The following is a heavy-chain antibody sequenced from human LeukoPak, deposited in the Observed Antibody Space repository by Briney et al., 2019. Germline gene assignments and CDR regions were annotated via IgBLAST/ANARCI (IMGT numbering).Heavy chain of an antibody. CDR2: IYSGGNT. Sequence: GGSLRLSCAASGLTVSSNYMSWVRQAPGKGLEWGSVIYSGGNTFYADSVKGRFTISRDNSKNTLYLQMNSLRAEDTAVYYCAREMIQLPGYFDYWGQGTLVTVSS. CDR1: GLTVSSNY. J-gene: IGHJ4*02. V-gene: IGHV3-53*01. D-gene: IGHD5-18*01. CDR3: AREMIQLPGYFDY.